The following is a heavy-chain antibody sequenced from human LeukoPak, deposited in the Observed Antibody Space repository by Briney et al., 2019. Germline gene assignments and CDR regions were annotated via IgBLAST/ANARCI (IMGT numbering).Heavy chain of an antibody. J-gene: IGHJ4*02. D-gene: IGHD6-13*01. CDR1: GFTFSSYG. CDR2: IRYDGSNK. Sequence: GGSLRLSCAASGFTFSSYGMHWVRQAPGKGLEWVAFIRYDGSNKYYADSVKGRFTISRDNSKNTLYLQMNSLRAEDTAVYYCARSVGIAADFDYWGQGTLVTVSS. CDR3: ARSVGIAADFDY. V-gene: IGHV3-30*02.